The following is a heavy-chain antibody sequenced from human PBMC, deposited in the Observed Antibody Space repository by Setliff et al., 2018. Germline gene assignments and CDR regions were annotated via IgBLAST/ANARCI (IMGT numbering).Heavy chain of an antibody. Sequence: GASVKVSCKASGYTFTNYGISWVRQAPGQGLEWMGWISAYDDNTNYAQKFQDRVTIITDESTSTAYMELSSLRTEDTAVYYCAREGVDTRSSTDYRYYMDVWGKGTTVTDSS. J-gene: IGHJ6*03. CDR3: AREGVDTRSSTDYRYYMDV. CDR2: ISAYDDNT. CDR1: GYTFTNYG. D-gene: IGHD5-18*01. V-gene: IGHV1-18*01.